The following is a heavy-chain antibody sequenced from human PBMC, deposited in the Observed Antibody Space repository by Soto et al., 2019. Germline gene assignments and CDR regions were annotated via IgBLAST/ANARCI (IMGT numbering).Heavy chain of an antibody. Sequence: SLRLSCAASGFTFSSYAMHWVRQAPGKGLEWVAVISYDGSNKYYADSVKGRFTISRDNSKNTLYLQMNSLRAEDTAVYYCARDQGDIVVVPAATIDYWGQGTLVTVSS. D-gene: IGHD2-2*01. CDR1: GFTFSSYA. CDR3: ARDQGDIVVVPAATIDY. CDR2: ISYDGSNK. V-gene: IGHV3-30-3*01. J-gene: IGHJ4*02.